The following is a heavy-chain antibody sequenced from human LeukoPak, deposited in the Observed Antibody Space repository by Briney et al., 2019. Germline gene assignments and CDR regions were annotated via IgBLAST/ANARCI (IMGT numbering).Heavy chain of an antibody. D-gene: IGHD1-1*01. CDR1: GXTFSSYA. J-gene: IGHJ4*02. Sequence: PGGSLRLSCAASGXTFSSYALTWVRQAPGKGLEWVSSITASGGSTYYGDSVKGRFTISRDNSKNALYLQMNSLRAEDTAVYFCARIYTTGRFYDYWGQGTLVTVSS. CDR2: ITASGGST. V-gene: IGHV3-23*01. CDR3: ARIYTTGRFYDY.